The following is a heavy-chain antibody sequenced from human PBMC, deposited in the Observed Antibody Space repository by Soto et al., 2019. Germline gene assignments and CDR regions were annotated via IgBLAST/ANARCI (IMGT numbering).Heavy chain of an antibody. J-gene: IGHJ4*02. D-gene: IGHD3-16*01. V-gene: IGHV3-21*01. CDR3: ARDRRDPIGAEFDY. Sequence: MLGGSLRLSCSASGFTFSTYIMHWVRQAPGKGLEWVSSISSSSSYKYYVDSVKGRFTISRDNAESSLYLQMNSLRAEDTAVYYCARDRRDPIGAEFDYWGQGTLVTVSS. CDR2: ISSSSSYK. CDR1: GFTFSTYI.